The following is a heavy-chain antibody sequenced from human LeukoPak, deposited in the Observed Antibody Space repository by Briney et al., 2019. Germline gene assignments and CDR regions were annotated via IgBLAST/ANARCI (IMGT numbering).Heavy chain of an antibody. Sequence: GASVKVSCKASGYTFTGYYMHWVRQAPGQGLEWMGWINPNSGGTNYAQKFQGRVTMTRDTSISTAYMELSRLRSEDTAVYYCATVNTEKDYGDYVWFDPWGQGTLVTVSS. D-gene: IGHD4-17*01. J-gene: IGHJ5*02. CDR3: ATVNTEKDYGDYVWFDP. CDR1: GYTFTGYY. V-gene: IGHV1-2*02. CDR2: INPNSGGT.